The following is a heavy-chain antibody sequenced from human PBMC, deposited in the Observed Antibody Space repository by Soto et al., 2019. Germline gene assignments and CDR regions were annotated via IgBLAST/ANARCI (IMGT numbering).Heavy chain of an antibody. Sequence: ASATLSLTCTVSGASISSDGYYWSWIRQLPGKGLEWIGYIYYTGSAYYNTSLKSRVTISVDTSKNQFSLELSSVTVADTAVYYCATAPIEYQEVTRLTVLRAVLPFGYWREATLVTVS. CDR2: IYYTGSA. V-gene: IGHV4-31*03. D-gene: IGHD3-10*01. J-gene: IGHJ4*02. CDR3: ATAPIEYQEVTRLTVLRAVLPFGY. CDR1: GASISSDGYY.